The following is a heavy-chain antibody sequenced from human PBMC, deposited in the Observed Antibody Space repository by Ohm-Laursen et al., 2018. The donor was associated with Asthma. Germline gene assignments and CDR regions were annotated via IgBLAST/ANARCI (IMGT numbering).Heavy chain of an antibody. CDR1: GFSFRRYA. D-gene: IGHD2-15*01. Sequence: SLRLSCAASGFSFRRYAMHWVRQAPGKGLEWVAVMSYDGGNKYHADSVKGRFTISRDNSKNTLYLQMNSLRAEDTAVYYCASGRRGVVVATDWFDPWGQGTLVTVSS. CDR3: ASGRRGVVVATDWFDP. V-gene: IGHV3-30-3*01. J-gene: IGHJ5*02. CDR2: MSYDGGNK.